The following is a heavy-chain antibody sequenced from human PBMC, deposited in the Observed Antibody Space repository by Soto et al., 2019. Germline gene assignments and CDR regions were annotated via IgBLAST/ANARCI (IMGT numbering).Heavy chain of an antibody. V-gene: IGHV3-33*01. CDR2: IWYDGSNK. J-gene: IGHJ5*02. Sequence: GGSLRLSCAASGFTFSSYGMHWVRQAPGKGLEWVAVIWYDGSNKYYADSVKGRFTISRDNSKNTLYLQMNSLRAEDTAVYYCARESGPYYYDSSGYNWFDPWGQGTLVTVSS. CDR3: ARESGPYYYDSSGYNWFDP. D-gene: IGHD3-22*01. CDR1: GFTFSSYG.